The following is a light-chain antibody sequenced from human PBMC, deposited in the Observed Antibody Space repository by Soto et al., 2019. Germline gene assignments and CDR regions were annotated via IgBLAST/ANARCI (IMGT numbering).Light chain of an antibody. Sequence: QSSLTQPRSVSESPGQSVTISCTGTSSDVGGYNYVSWYQQHPGKAPKLMIYDVSKRPSGVPDRFSGSKSGNTASLTSSGLRAEDEADYYGCSFAGTPYVFGTGTDLTVL. V-gene: IGLV2-11*01. CDR1: SSDVGGYNY. J-gene: IGLJ1*01. CDR3: CSFAGTPYV. CDR2: DVS.